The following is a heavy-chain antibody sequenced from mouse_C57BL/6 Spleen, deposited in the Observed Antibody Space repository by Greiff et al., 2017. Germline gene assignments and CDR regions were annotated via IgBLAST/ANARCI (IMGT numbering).Heavy chain of an antibody. CDR3: ARPPYYYGSSWYFDV. J-gene: IGHJ1*03. CDR2: IYPKSGNT. CDR1: GYTFTSYG. V-gene: IGHV1-81*01. D-gene: IGHD1-1*01. Sequence: QVQLQESGAELARPGASVKLSCKASGYTFTSYGIRWVKQRTGQGLEWIGEIYPKSGNTYYNEKFKGKATLTADKSSSTAYMELRSLTSEDSAVYFCARPPYYYGSSWYFDVWGTGTTVTVSS.